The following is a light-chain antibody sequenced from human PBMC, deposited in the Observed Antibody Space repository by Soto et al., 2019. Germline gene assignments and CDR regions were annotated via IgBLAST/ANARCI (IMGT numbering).Light chain of an antibody. Sequence: QSALTQPASVSGSPEQSITISCTGPGSDVGSFDLVSWYQQHPGKAPKLIIFEGSKRPSGVSDRFSGSKSDNRASLTISGLLAEDEADYYCSSYAGGLTWVFGGGTKVTVL. V-gene: IGLV2-23*01. CDR3: SSYAGGLTWV. CDR2: EGS. J-gene: IGLJ3*02. CDR1: GSDVGSFDL.